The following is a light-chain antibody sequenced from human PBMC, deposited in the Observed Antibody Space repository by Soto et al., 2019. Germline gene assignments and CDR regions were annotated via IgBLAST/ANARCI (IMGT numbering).Light chain of an antibody. CDR1: QSVSSY. Sequence: EIVLTPSPGTLSLSPGARATLSCRASQSVSSYLAWYQQKPGQAPRLLIYDASNRATGIPARFSGSGSGTDFTLTISSLEPEDFAVYYCQQRSNWPPIFTFGPGTKVDIK. CDR2: DAS. V-gene: IGKV3-11*01. CDR3: QQRSNWPPIFT. J-gene: IGKJ3*01.